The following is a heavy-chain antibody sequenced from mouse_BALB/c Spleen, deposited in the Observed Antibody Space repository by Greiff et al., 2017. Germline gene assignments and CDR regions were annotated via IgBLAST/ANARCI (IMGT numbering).Heavy chain of an antibody. Sequence: EVQLQQSGPELVKPGASVKMSCKASGYTFTSYVMHWVKQNPGQGLEWIGYINPYNDGTKYNEKFKGKATLTSDNSSSTAYMELSSLTSEDSAVYYCARCYYYGSSRAMDYWGQGTSVTVSA. D-gene: IGHD1-1*01. CDR2: INPYNDGT. J-gene: IGHJ4*01. CDR3: ARCYYYGSSRAMDY. V-gene: IGHV1-14*01. CDR1: GYTFTSYV.